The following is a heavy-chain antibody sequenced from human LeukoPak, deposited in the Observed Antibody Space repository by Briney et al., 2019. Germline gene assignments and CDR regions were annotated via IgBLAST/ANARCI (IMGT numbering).Heavy chain of an antibody. CDR3: ARDTETGYRRQQLVHGMDV. CDR2: INHSGST. J-gene: IGHJ6*02. D-gene: IGHD6-13*01. Sequence: SETLSLTCAVYGGSFSGYYWSWIRQPPGKGLEWIGEINHSGSTNYNPSLKSRVTMSVDTSKNQFSLKLSSVTAADTAVYYCARDTETGYRRQQLVHGMDVWGQGTTVTVSS. V-gene: IGHV4-34*01. CDR1: GGSFSGYY.